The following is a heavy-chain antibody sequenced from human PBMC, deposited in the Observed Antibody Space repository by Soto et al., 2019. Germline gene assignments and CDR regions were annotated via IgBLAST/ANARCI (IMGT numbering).Heavy chain of an antibody. CDR1: GFTFSSYS. Sequence: GGSLRLSCAASGFTFSSYSMNWVRQAPGKGLEWVSYISSSRSKKDYADSVKGRFTISRDNSKNTLYLQMNSLRVVDTAVYYCARGSYCISTSCPTLDSWGQGTLVTVSS. CDR2: ISSSRSKK. J-gene: IGHJ4*02. V-gene: IGHV3-21*05. D-gene: IGHD2-2*01. CDR3: ARGSYCISTSCPTLDS.